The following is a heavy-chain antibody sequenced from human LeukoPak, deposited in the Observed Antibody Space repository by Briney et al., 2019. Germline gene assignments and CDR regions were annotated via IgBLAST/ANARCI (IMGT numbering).Heavy chain of an antibody. CDR1: GYTFTSYY. Sequence: ASVKVSCKASGYTFTSYYMHWVRQAPGQGLEWMGIINPSGGSTSYAQKFQGRVTMTRDTSTSTVYMELSSLRSEDTAVYYCAREFGGSGSNHPYYYGMDVWGQGTTVTVSS. CDR3: AREFGGSGSNHPYYYGMDV. J-gene: IGHJ6*02. V-gene: IGHV1-46*01. D-gene: IGHD3-10*01. CDR2: INPSGGST.